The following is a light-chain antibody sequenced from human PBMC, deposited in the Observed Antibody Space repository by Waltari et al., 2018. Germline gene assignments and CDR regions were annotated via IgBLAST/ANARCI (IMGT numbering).Light chain of an antibody. V-gene: IGKV3-11*01. J-gene: IGKJ4*01. Sequence: EIVLTQSPATLSLSPGERATLSCRASQSVNYFLAWFQQKPGQAPRLLLYDASNRATGIPARFSGSGSGTDFTLTISRLEPEDFAVYYCQQRTNWPLTFGGGTKVEIK. CDR3: QQRTNWPLT. CDR2: DAS. CDR1: QSVNYF.